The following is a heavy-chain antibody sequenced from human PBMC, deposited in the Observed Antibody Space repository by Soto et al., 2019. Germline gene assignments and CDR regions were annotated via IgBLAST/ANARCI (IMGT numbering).Heavy chain of an antibody. CDR1: GYTFTSYG. Sequence: QVQLVQSGAEVKKSGASVKVSCKGSGYTFTSYGISWVRQAPGQGLEWMGWISAYKRNTNYAQKLQGRVTMTTDTSTSTAYMELRSLRSDDTAMYYCARDRPTWAIITTLFDYWGQGTLVTVSS. J-gene: IGHJ4*02. D-gene: IGHD3-22*01. CDR2: ISAYKRNT. CDR3: ARDRPTWAIITTLFDY. V-gene: IGHV1-18*01.